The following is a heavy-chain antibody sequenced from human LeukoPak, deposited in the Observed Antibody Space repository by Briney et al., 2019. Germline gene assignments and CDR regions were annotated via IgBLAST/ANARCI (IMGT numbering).Heavy chain of an antibody. CDR3: ARGRTWIQLWFESPAYYFDY. J-gene: IGHJ4*02. D-gene: IGHD5-18*01. V-gene: IGHV4-39*01. Sequence: SETLSLTCTVSGGSIRSSYYYWGWVRQPPGKGLEWIGSIYDSGSTYYNPSLKSRVTISVDTSKNQFSLKLNSVTAADTAVYYCARGRTWIQLWFESPAYYFDYWGQGTLVTVSS. CDR2: IYDSGST. CDR1: GGSIRSSYYY.